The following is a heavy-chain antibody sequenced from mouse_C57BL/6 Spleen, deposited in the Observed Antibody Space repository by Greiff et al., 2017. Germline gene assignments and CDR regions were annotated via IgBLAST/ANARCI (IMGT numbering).Heavy chain of an antibody. CDR2: IWSDGST. CDR3: ARLYGYDDAMDY. V-gene: IGHV2-6*03. CDR1: GFSLPSYG. Sequence: VKLVESGPGLVAPSQSLSITCTVSGFSLPSYGVHWVRQPPGKGLEWLVVIWSDGSTTYNSALKSRLSISKDNSKSQVFLKMNSLQTDDTAIYYCARLYGYDDAMDYWGQGTSVTVSS. J-gene: IGHJ4*01. D-gene: IGHD2-2*01.